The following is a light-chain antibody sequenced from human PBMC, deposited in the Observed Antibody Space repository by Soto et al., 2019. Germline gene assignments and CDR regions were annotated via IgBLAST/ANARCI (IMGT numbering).Light chain of an antibody. CDR2: LGS. CDR1: QSLLHSNGYTY. V-gene: IGKV2-28*01. J-gene: IGKJ2*01. Sequence: DIVMIQSPLSLPVTPGEPASISCRSSQSLLHSNGYTYLDWYLQKPGQSPQLLIYLGSNRASGVPDRFSGSESGTDFTLKISRVEAEDVGTYYCMQALQTPPYTFGQGSKLEIK. CDR3: MQALQTPPYT.